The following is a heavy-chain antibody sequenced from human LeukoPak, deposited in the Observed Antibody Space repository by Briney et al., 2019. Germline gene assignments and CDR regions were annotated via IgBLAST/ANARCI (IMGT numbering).Heavy chain of an antibody. CDR2: ISYDGSNR. D-gene: IGHD5-12*01. J-gene: IGHJ5*02. CDR1: GFTFSSYG. V-gene: IGHV3-30*18. CDR3: AKDATRWFDP. Sequence: PGRSLRLSCAASGFTFSSYGMHWVRQAPGKGLEWVAVISYDGSNRYYADSVKGRFTISRDNSKNTLYLQMNSLRAEDTAVYYCAKDATRWFDPWGQGTLVTVSS.